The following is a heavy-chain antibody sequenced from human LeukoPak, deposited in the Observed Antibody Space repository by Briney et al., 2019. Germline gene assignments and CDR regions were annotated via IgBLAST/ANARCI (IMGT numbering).Heavy chain of an antibody. CDR1: GFTVSSNF. CDR2: IYSGGGT. CDR3: ARARGTDP. D-gene: IGHD3-10*01. V-gene: IGHV3-53*01. Sequence: GGSLRLSCAASGFTVSSNFMSWVRQAPGKGLEWASLIYSGGGTYYADSVKGRFTISRDNSKNTLYLQMNSLRAEDTAVYYCARARGTDPWGQGTLVTVSS. J-gene: IGHJ5*02.